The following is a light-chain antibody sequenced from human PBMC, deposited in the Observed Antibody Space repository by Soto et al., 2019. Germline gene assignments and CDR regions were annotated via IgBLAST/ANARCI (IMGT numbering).Light chain of an antibody. CDR3: QQFNNYPSLT. CDR1: QGISSA. V-gene: IGKV1D-13*01. J-gene: IGKJ4*01. Sequence: AIQLTQSPSSLSASVGDRVTITCRASQGISSALAWYQQKPGKAPKLLIYDASSSESGVPSRFSGSGSGTDFTLTISSLQPEDFATYYCQQFNNYPSLTFGGGTKVEIK. CDR2: DAS.